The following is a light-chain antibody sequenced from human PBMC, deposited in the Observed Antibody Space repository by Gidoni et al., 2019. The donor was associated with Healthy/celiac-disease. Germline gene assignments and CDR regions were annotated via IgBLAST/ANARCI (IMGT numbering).Light chain of an antibody. CDR3: QQYNSYWT. V-gene: IGKV1-5*01. CDR2: DGS. Sequence: GDRVTITCRSSQSISSWLAWYQQKPGKAPKLLIYDGSSLESRVRSRFSGSGSGTEFTLTSSSLQPDDFATYHCQQYNSYWTFGQGTKVEIK. J-gene: IGKJ1*01. CDR1: QSISSW.